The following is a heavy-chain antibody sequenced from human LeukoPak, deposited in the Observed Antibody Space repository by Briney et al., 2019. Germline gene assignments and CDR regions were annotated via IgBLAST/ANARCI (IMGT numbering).Heavy chain of an antibody. CDR2: IWYDGSNK. CDR3: ARDSSGYDY. D-gene: IGHD6-19*01. V-gene: IGHV3-33*08. CDR1: GFTFSNVW. J-gene: IGHJ4*02. Sequence: GGSLRLSCAASGFTFSNVWMSWVRQAPGKGLEWVAVIWYDGSNKYYADSVKGRFTISRDNSKNTLYLQMNSLRAEDTAVYYCARDSSGYDYWGQGTLVTVSS.